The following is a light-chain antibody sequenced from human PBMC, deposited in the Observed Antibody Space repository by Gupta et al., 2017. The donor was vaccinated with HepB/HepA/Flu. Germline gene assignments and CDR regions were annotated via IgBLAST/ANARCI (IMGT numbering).Light chain of an antibody. J-gene: IGKJ1*01. CDR2: EAS. CDR3: QQERSYSRT. Sequence: DIQMTQSPSTLSASVGDRVTITCRASQSISDWLAWYQQKPGQAPKLLIYEASSVERGDTTRFSGSGSGTEFTLTINNLQPDDFATYYCQQERSYSRTFGQGTKVEIK. CDR1: QSISDW. V-gene: IGKV1-5*03.